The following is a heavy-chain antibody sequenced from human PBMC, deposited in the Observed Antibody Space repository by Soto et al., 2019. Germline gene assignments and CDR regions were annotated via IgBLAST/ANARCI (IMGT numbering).Heavy chain of an antibody. V-gene: IGHV4-34*01. CDR2: INHSGGT. CDR3: ARSIPDDFWSGYYTHYYYYMDV. D-gene: IGHD3-3*01. CDR1: GGSFSDYY. J-gene: IGHJ6*03. Sequence: PSETLSLTCAVYGGSFSDYYWSWIRQPTGKGLEWIGEINHSGGTNYNPSLKSRVTISVDTSKNQFSLKLSSVTAADTAVYYCARSIPDDFWSGYYTHYYYYMDVWGKGTTVTVSS.